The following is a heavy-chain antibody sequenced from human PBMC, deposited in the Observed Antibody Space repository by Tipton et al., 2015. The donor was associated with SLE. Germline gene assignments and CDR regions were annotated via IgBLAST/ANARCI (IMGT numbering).Heavy chain of an antibody. CDR3: ARAGGRLFVMGAFDI. D-gene: IGHD2-21*01. CDR1: GGSISSGDYY. J-gene: IGHJ3*02. CDR2: INHSGST. Sequence: TLSLTCTVSGGSISSGDYYWSWIRQPPGKGLEWIGEINHSGSTNYNPSLKSRVTISVDTSKNQFSLKLSSVTAADTAVYYCARAGGRLFVMGAFDIWGQGTMVTVSS. V-gene: IGHV4-39*07.